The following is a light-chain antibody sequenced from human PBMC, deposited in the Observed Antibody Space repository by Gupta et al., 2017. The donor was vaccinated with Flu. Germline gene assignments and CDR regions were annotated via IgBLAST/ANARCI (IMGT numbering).Light chain of an antibody. CDR3: QQYDNTPPWT. CDR2: WAS. CDR1: QSVLYSPNNKNY. V-gene: IGKV4-1*01. Sequence: DIVMTQSPDSLAVSLGERATINCKSSQSVLYSPNNKNYLAWYQQKPGQPPKLLIYWASTRESGVPDRFSGSGSGTDFTLAINSLQAEDVAVYYCQQYDNTPPWTFGQGTKVEIK. J-gene: IGKJ1*01.